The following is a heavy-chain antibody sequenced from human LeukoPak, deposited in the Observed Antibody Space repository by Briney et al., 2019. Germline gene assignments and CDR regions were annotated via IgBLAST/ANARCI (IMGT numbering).Heavy chain of an antibody. CDR2: IYYSGST. Sequence: SETLSLTCAVYGGSFSGYYWSWIRQPPGKGVEWIGYIYYSGSTNYNPSLKSRVTISVDTSKNQFSLKLSSVTAADTAVYYCARHASSSWYYYFDYWGQGTLVTVSS. CDR3: ARHASSSWYYYFDY. CDR1: GGSFSGYY. V-gene: IGHV4-59*08. J-gene: IGHJ4*02. D-gene: IGHD6-13*01.